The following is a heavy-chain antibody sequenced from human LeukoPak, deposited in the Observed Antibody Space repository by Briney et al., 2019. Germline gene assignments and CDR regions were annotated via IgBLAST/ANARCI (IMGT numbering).Heavy chain of an antibody. CDR3: ARSTRARYFGL. J-gene: IGHJ2*01. D-gene: IGHD5-24*01. Sequence: GGSLRLSCAASGFTFSIYGMHWVRQAPGKGLEWVAYIRYDGSEKYYAESLKGRFTISRDNSKNTLYLQMNSLRAEDTALYYCARSTRARYFGLWGRGTLVTVSS. CDR2: IRYDGSEK. CDR1: GFTFSIYG. V-gene: IGHV3-30*02.